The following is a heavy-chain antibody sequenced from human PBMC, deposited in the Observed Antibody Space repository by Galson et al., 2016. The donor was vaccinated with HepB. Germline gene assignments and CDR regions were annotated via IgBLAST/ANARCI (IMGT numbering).Heavy chain of an antibody. V-gene: IGHV3-53*01. CDR3: ARGGSWAGY. Sequence: SLRLSCAASGFAVSSNYMRWVRQAPGKGLEWVSVIYSGGDTYYADSVKGRFTTSRDSSKNTLYLQMNSLRAEDTAVYYCARGGSWAGYWGQGTLVTVSS. D-gene: IGHD3-10*01. CDR2: IYSGGDT. J-gene: IGHJ4*02. CDR1: GFAVSSNY.